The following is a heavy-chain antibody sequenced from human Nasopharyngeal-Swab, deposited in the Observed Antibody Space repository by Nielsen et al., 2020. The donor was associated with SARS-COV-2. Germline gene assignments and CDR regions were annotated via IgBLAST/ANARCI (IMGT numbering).Heavy chain of an antibody. D-gene: IGHD1-26*01. CDR2: MNPNSGNT. Sequence: ASVKVSCKASGYNFTTYDFNWVRQATGQGLEWMEWMNPNSGNTGYAQKFQGRVTMTRNTSIRTAYMELSSLRSEDTAVYYCARGGVGAVGGALDYWGQGTQVTVSS. V-gene: IGHV1-8*01. CDR3: ARGGVGAVGGALDY. J-gene: IGHJ4*02. CDR1: GYNFTTYD.